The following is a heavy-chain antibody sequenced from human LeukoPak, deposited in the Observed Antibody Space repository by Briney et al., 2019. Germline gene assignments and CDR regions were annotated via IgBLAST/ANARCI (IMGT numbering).Heavy chain of an antibody. D-gene: IGHD3-3*01. CDR3: AKLHSHYDFWSGYYTR. Sequence: GGSLRLSCAASGFTFSSYAMSWVRQAPGKGLEWVSAISGSGGITYYADSVKGRFTISRDNSKNTLYLQMNSLRAEDTAVYYCAKLHSHYDFWSGYYTRWGQGTLVTVSS. V-gene: IGHV3-23*01. CDR2: ISGSGGIT. CDR1: GFTFSSYA. J-gene: IGHJ4*02.